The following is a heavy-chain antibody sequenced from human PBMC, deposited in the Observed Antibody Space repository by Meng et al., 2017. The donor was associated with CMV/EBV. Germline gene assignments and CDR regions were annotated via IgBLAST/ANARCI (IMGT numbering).Heavy chain of an antibody. CDR1: GFSLSTSGVG. Sequence: SGPTLVKPTQTLTLTCTFSGFSLSTSGVGVGWIRQPPGKALEWLALIYWNDDKRYSPSLKSRLTITKDTSKNQVVLTMTNMDPVDTATYYCAHSPASQHALGIPYWGQGTLVTVSS. CDR2: IYWNDDK. CDR3: AHSPASQHALGIPY. V-gene: IGHV2-5*01. D-gene: IGHD7-27*01. J-gene: IGHJ4*02.